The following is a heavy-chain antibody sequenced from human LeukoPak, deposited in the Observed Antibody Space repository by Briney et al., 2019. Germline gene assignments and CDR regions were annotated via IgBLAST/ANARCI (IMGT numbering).Heavy chain of an antibody. Sequence: SETLSLTCTVSGGSISSSSYYWGWIRQPPGKGLEWIGNIYYTGSTYYDPSLKSRVTISVDTSKNQFSLKLSSVTAADTAVYYCARGDYSNYENWFDPWGQGTLVTASS. J-gene: IGHJ5*02. D-gene: IGHD4-11*01. CDR1: GGSISSSSYY. CDR2: IYYTGST. CDR3: ARGDYSNYENWFDP. V-gene: IGHV4-39*07.